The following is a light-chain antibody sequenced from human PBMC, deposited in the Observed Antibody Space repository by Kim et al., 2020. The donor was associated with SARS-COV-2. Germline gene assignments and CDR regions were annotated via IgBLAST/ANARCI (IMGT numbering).Light chain of an antibody. J-gene: IGKJ1*01. V-gene: IGKV1-5*01. CDR3: QQYSNRWT. Sequence: SASVGDKVPITCRASQSISGGVAWYQQNPGKAPTLLIYDASSLESGVPSRFSGSGSGTDFTLIVSSLQPDDFTTYYCQQYSNRWTFGQGTQVDIK. CDR2: DAS. CDR1: QSISGG.